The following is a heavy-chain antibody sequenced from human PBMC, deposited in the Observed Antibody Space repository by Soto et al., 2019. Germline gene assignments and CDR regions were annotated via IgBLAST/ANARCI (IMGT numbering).Heavy chain of an antibody. D-gene: IGHD1-1*01. CDR3: ARGRYGDY. CDR1: GYGFTTYG. V-gene: IGHV1-18*01. J-gene: IGHJ4*02. CDR2: ISAHNGNT. Sequence: QVHLVQSGAEVKKPGASVKVSCKGSGYGFTTYGITWVRQAPGQGLEWMAWISAHNGNTNYAQKLQGRVTVTRDTSTSTAYMELRSLRSVDKAVYYCARGRYGDYWGQGALVTVSP.